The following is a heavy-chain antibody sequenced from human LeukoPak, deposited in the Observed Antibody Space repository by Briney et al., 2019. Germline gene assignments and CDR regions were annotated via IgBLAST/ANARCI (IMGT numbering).Heavy chain of an antibody. CDR1: GGSISSYY. J-gene: IGHJ6*03. D-gene: IGHD3-10*01. V-gene: IGHV4-59*08. CDR3: ARHLIANYYGSGSTYYMDV. Sequence: SETLSLTCTVSGGSISSYYWSWIRQPPGKGLEWIGYIYYSGSTNYNPSLKSRVTISVDTSKNQFSLKLSSVTAADTAVYYCARHLIANYYGSGSTYYMDVWGKGTTVTISS. CDR2: IYYSGST.